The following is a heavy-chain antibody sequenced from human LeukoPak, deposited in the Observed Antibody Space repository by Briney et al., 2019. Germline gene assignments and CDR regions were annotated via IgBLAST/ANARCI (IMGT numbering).Heavy chain of an antibody. CDR1: GGSFSGHY. D-gene: IGHD5-18*01. CDR2: INHSGST. V-gene: IGHV4-34*01. J-gene: IGHJ6*03. CDR3: AKGSRPGYSYGPREYYYYMDV. Sequence: SEILSLTCAVYGGSFSGHYWTWIRQPPGKGLEWIGEINHSGSTNYNPSLKSRVTISVDTSKNQFSLKVSSVTAADTAVYYCAKGSRPGYSYGPREYYYYMDVWGKGTTVTVSS.